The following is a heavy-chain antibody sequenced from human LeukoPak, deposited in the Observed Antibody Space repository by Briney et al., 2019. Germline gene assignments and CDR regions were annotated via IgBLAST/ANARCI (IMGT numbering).Heavy chain of an antibody. J-gene: IGHJ4*02. CDR1: GFTFSSYG. CDR2: IWYDGSNK. V-gene: IGHV3-33*01. CDR3: AADYGDYVSPSD. D-gene: IGHD4-17*01. Sequence: GGSLRLSCAASGFTFSSYGMHWVRQAPGKGLEWVAVIWYDGSNKYYADSVKGRFTISRDNSKNTLFLQMNSLRLEDTAVYYCAADYGDYVSPSDWGQGTPVTVSS.